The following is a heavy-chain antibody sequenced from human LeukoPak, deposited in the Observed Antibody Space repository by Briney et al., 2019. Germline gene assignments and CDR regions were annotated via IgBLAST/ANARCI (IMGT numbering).Heavy chain of an antibody. D-gene: IGHD3-22*01. CDR1: GFTFSSYW. J-gene: IGHJ1*01. CDR2: MKSDGST. Sequence: PGGSLRLSCAASGFTFSSYWMHWVRQAPGKGLAWVSRMKSDGSTRYADSVKGRFTISRDNAKNTVSLRMNSLRAEDTGVYYCARAPSEIGGYYPEYFRHWGQGTLVTVSP. V-gene: IGHV3-74*01. CDR3: ARAPSEIGGYYPEYFRH.